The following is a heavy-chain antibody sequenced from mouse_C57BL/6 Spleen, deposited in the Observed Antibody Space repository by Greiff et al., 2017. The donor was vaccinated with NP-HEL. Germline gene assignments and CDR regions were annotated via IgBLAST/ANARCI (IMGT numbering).Heavy chain of an antibody. Sequence: EVKLMDSGGGLVKPGGSLKLSCAASGFTFSSYAMSWVRQTPEKRLEWVATISDGGSYTYYPDNVKGRFTISRDNAKNNLYLQMSHLKSEDTAMYYCARDDYEDYAMDYWGQGTSVTVSS. J-gene: IGHJ4*01. CDR3: ARDDYEDYAMDY. D-gene: IGHD2-4*01. CDR1: GFTFSSYA. V-gene: IGHV5-4*01. CDR2: ISDGGSYT.